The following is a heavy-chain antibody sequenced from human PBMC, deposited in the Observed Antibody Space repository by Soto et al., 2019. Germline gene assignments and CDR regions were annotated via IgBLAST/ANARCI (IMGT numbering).Heavy chain of an antibody. CDR1: GCSCDIYT. CDR3: ARELSLYGVALDY. Sequence: QVQLVESGGGVLQPGKSLRLSCSVFGCSCDIYTMHWVRQAPGKGLEWVAVISHDGEKQYYADSVKGRFTISRDNSQNTMSLQMSSLRTDDTAVYYSARELSLYGVALDYCGQGTLVTVSS. V-gene: IGHV3-30*04. CDR2: ISHDGEKQ. D-gene: IGHD3-3*01. J-gene: IGHJ4*02.